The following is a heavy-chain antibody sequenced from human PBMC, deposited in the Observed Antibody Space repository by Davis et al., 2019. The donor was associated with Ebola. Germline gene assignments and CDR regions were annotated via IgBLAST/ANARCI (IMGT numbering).Heavy chain of an antibody. J-gene: IGHJ3*02. Sequence: SETLSLTCAVYGGSFSGYYWSWIRQPPGKGLEWIGEINHSGSTNYNPSLKSRVTISVDTSKNQFSLKLSSVTAADTAVYYCARDEGLPWAEAFDIWGQGTMVTVSS. V-gene: IGHV4-34*01. CDR3: ARDEGLPWAEAFDI. CDR1: GGSFSGYY. CDR2: INHSGST. D-gene: IGHD5-12*01.